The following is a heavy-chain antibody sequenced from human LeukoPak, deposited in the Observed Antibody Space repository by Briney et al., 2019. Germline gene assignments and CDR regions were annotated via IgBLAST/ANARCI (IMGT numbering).Heavy chain of an antibody. V-gene: IGHV6-1*01. J-gene: IGHJ4*02. D-gene: IGHD5-24*01. CDR2: TYYRSRLFD. CDR3: ARVKDGYFDY. Sequence: SQTLSLTCAISGDSVSNNNAAWNWFRQSPSRGLEWLGRTYYRSRLFDDYAVSVKVRITIKPDTSKNQFSLQLNSVTPDDTAMYYCARVKDGYFDYWGQGTLVTISS. CDR1: GDSVSNNNAA.